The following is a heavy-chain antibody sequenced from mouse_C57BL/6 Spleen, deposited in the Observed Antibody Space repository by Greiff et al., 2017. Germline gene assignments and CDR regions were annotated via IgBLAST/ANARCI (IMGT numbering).Heavy chain of an antibody. CDR1: GYTFTDYN. J-gene: IGHJ1*03. CDR3: ARDCYSPPEYFDV. CDR2: INPNNGGT. D-gene: IGHD1-1*01. Sequence: EVQLQQSGPELVKPGASVKIPCKASGYTFTDYNMDWVKQSHGKSLEWIGDINPNNGGTIYNQKFKGKATLTVDKSSSTAYMELRSLTSEDTAVYYSARDCYSPPEYFDVWGTGTTVTVSS. V-gene: IGHV1-18*01.